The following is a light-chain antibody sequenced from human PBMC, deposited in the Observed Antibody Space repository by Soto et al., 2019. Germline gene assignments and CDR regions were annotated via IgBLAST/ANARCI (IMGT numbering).Light chain of an antibody. CDR1: QRVSTSY. CDR2: ATS. CDR3: HQYGDSPFS. V-gene: IGKV3-20*01. J-gene: IGKJ4*01. Sequence: EIVLTQSPGTLSLSPGEGATLSCRASQRVSTSYFAWYQQKPGQAPRLLMYATSNRATDIPDRFSGSGSGTDFSLTISRLEPEDCAVYFCHQYGDSPFSFGGGTKVEIK.